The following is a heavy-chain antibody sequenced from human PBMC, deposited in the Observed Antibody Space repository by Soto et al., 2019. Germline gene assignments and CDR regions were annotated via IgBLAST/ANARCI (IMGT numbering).Heavy chain of an antibody. CDR3: AKGGYCSSTSCYESHYYYYYYMDV. CDR2: ISGSGGST. J-gene: IGHJ6*03. D-gene: IGHD2-2*01. CDR1: GFTFSSYA. Sequence: ESGGGLVQPGGSLRLSCAASGFTFSSYAMSWVRQAPGKGLEWVSAISGSGGSTYYADSVKGRFTISRDNSKNTLYLQMNSLRAEDTAVYYCAKGGYCSSTSCYESHYYYYYYMDVWGKGTTVTVSS. V-gene: IGHV3-23*01.